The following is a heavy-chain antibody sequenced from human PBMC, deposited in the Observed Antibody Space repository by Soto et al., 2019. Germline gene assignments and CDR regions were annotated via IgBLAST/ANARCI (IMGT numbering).Heavy chain of an antibody. CDR3: ARGYSGYDSEPLYGMDV. J-gene: IGHJ6*02. V-gene: IGHV2-70*01. CDR1: GFSLSTSGMC. D-gene: IGHD5-12*01. Sequence: ESGPTLVNPTQTLTLTCTFSGFSLSTSGMCVSWIRQPPGKALEWLALIDWDDDKYYSTSLKTRLTISKDTSKNQVVLTMTNMDPVDTATYYCARGYSGYDSEPLYGMDVWGQGTTVTVSS. CDR2: IDWDDDK.